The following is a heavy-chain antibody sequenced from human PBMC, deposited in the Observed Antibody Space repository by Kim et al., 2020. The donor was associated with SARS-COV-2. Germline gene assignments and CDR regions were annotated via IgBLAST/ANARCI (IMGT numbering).Heavy chain of an antibody. V-gene: IGHV2-5*02. Sequence: SGPTLVNPTQTLTLTCTFSGFSLSTSGVGVGWIRQPPGKALEWLALIYWDDDKRYSPSLKSRLTITKDTSKNQVVLTMTNMDPVDTATYYCAHRLEQQLGPGYYYYYGMDVWGQGTTVTVSS. J-gene: IGHJ6*02. CDR1: GFSLSTSGVG. CDR2: IYWDDDK. D-gene: IGHD6-13*01. CDR3: AHRLEQQLGPGYYYYYGMDV.